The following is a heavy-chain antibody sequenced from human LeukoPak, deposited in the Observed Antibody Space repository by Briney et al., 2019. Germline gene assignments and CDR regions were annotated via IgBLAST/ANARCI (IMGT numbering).Heavy chain of an antibody. CDR3: VSAIRRSPIDY. V-gene: IGHV3-7*01. D-gene: IGHD3-10*01. J-gene: IGHJ4*02. CDR2: IKTDGSET. CDR1: GFSFSNYW. Sequence: GGSLRLSCAASGFSFSNYWMGWVRQAPGKGLACVANIKTDGSETYYVDSVKGRFTISRDNAKNSLFLQMNSLRAEDTAIYYCVSAIRRSPIDYWGQGTLVSVPS.